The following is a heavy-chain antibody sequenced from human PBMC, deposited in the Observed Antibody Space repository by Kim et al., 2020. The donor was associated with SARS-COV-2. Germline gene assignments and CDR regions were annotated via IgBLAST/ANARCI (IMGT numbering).Heavy chain of an antibody. D-gene: IGHD6-13*01. V-gene: IGHV3-7*03. CDR3: ATTEELVAWGFDY. J-gene: IGHJ4*02. Sequence: YVDSVKGRFTISRANAKNSVYLQMNSLRAEDTAVYYCATTEELVAWGFDYWGQGTLVIVSS.